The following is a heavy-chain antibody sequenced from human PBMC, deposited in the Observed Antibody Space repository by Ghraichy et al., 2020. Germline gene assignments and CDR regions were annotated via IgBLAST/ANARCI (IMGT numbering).Heavy chain of an antibody. CDR1: GGSISSSSYY. CDR3: GRVITDYDFWSGYSPYGWFDP. D-gene: IGHD3-3*01. J-gene: IGHJ5*02. V-gene: IGHV4-39*01. Sequence: SETLSLTCTVSGGSISSSSYYWGWIRQPPGKGLEWIGSIYYSGSTYYNPSLKSRVTISVDTSKNQFSLKLSSVTAADTAVYYCGRVITDYDFWSGYSPYGWFDPWGQGTLVTVSS. CDR2: IYYSGST.